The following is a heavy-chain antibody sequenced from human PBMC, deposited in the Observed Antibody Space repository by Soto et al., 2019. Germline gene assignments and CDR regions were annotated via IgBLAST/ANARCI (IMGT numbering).Heavy chain of an antibody. V-gene: IGHV3-9*01. D-gene: IGHD3-22*01. CDR2: TSWNSAII. Sequence: GGSLRLSCAASRFNFDDYALHWVRQAPGKGLEWVSGTSWNSAIISYADSVKGRFSISRDNAKKYVYLQMDSLRPEDTALYYCVKDFGYYYDYAFDVWGQGTMVTVSS. CDR3: VKDFGYYYDYAFDV. CDR1: RFNFDDYA. J-gene: IGHJ3*01.